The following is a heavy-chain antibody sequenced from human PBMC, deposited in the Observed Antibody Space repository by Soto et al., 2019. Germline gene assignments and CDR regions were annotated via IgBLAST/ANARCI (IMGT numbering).Heavy chain of an antibody. J-gene: IGHJ6*02. CDR2: IYYSGST. CDR1: GGSISSYY. CDR3: ARGWGEGTVTTYYGMDV. V-gene: IGHV4-59*01. Sequence: SETLSLTCTVSGGSISSYYWSWIRQPPGKGLEWIGYIYYSGSTNYNPSLKSRVTISVDTSKNQFSLKLSSVTAADTAVYYCARGWGEGTVTTYYGMDVWGQGTTVTVSS. D-gene: IGHD4-17*01.